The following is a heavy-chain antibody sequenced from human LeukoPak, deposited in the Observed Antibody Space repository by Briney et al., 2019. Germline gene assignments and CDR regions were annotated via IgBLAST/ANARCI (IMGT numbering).Heavy chain of an antibody. Sequence: SETLSLTCTVSGGSISSYYWSWVRQPPGKGLEWIGYIYDSGSTNYNPSLKSRVTISVDTSKNQFSLKLSSVTAADTAVYYCARGRGGSVPAAMIWYYYYYMDVWGKGTTVTVSS. D-gene: IGHD2-2*01. CDR2: IYDSGST. CDR1: GGSISSYY. V-gene: IGHV4-59*12. J-gene: IGHJ6*03. CDR3: ARGRGGSVPAAMIWYYYYYMDV.